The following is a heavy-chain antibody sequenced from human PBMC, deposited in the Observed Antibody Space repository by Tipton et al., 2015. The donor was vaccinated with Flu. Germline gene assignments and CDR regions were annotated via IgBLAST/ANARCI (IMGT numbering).Heavy chain of an antibody. D-gene: IGHD3-10*01. V-gene: IGHV4-4*07. CDR3: ARAVEPAGRAYDI. J-gene: IGHJ3*02. Sequence: LRLSCTVSGGSMSSFYWSWIRQPAGKGLEWIGRIYTSGSTKYNPSLESRVTMSVDTSKNQFSLKLSSVTAADTAVYYCARAVEPAGRAYDIWGQGTMVTVSS. CDR1: GGSMSSFY. CDR2: IYTSGST.